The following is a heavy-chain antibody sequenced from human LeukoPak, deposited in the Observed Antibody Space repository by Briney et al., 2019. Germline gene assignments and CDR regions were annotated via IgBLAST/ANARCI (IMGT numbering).Heavy chain of an antibody. V-gene: IGHV4-34*01. J-gene: IGHJ4*02. CDR3: ARDGVGATHFDY. Sequence: PSETLSLTCAVYGGSFSGYYWSWIRQPPGKGLEWIGEINHSGSTNYNPSLKSRVTISVDTSKNQFSLKLSSVTAADTAVYYCARDGVGATHFDYWGQGTLVTVSS. D-gene: IGHD1-26*01. CDR2: INHSGST. CDR1: GGSFSGYY.